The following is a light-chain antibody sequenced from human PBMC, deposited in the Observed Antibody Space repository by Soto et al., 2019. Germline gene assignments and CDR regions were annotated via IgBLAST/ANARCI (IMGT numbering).Light chain of an antibody. V-gene: IGKV2-28*01. CDR3: MQALQTPYT. CDR1: QSLQYSNGNNY. CDR2: LGS. Sequence: DIVMTQSPLYLPVIAGEPASVSCRSNQSLQYSNGNNYLDWYLQKPEQSPQLLIYLGSNRASGVTDRFSGSGSGADFTLKISRVEAEDVGVYYCMQALQTPYTFGQGTKLEIK. J-gene: IGKJ2*01.